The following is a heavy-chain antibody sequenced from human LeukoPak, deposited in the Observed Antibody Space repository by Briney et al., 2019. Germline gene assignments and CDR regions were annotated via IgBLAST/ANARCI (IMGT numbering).Heavy chain of an antibody. D-gene: IGHD5-24*01. CDR3: ARHRTGWLQSTVDY. CDR1: GGSISSSSSY. J-gene: IGHJ4*02. CDR2: ICYSGSS. V-gene: IGHV4-39*01. Sequence: PSETLSLTCSVSGGSISSSSSYWGWIRQPPGKGLEWFGSICYSGSSFDDPALRSRATSSVNTSKNQFFLKLSSVTAADTAVYYCARHRTGWLQSTVDYWGQGTLVTVSS.